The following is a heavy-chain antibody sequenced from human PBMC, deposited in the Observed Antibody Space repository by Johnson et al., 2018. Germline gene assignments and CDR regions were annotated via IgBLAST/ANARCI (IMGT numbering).Heavy chain of an antibody. CDR2: ISYDGGNK. CDR1: GFTFSTYG. D-gene: IGHD2-15*01. V-gene: IGHV3-30*03. Sequence: QVQLVQSGGGVVQPGRSLRLSCAASGFTFSTYGMHWVRQAPGKGLEWVAVISYDGGNKYYADSVKGRFTISRDNSKNTLYLQMNSRRAEDTAVYYWARRVGEDMDVWGKGTTVTVSS. J-gene: IGHJ6*03. CDR3: ARRVGEDMDV.